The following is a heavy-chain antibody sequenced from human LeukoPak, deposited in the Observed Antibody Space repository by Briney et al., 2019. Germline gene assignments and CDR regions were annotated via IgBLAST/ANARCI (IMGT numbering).Heavy chain of an antibody. CDR1: GYTFTSYV. CDR2: INPSGDST. Sequence: GASVKVSCKAFGYTFTSYVMHWVRQAPGQGLEWMGIINPSGDSTSYAQKFQGRVTMSRDTSTSTVYMELSSLRSEDTAVYYCASVLYCGADCYSGRYFFDYWGQGTLVTVSS. V-gene: IGHV1-46*01. J-gene: IGHJ4*02. CDR3: ASVLYCGADCYSGRYFFDY. D-gene: IGHD2-21*02.